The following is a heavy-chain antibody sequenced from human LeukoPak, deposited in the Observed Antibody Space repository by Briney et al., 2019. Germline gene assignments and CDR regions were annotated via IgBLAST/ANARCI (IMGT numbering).Heavy chain of an antibody. Sequence: PSETLSLTCAVYGGSFSGYYWSWIRPTPGKGLEWIGEVNHGGTTNYNPSLESRLSVSADTSKNQFSLDLNSVTAADTAIYYCARGWGTHGFDSWGRGTPVTVSS. J-gene: IGHJ4*02. D-gene: IGHD7-27*01. CDR1: GGSFSGYY. CDR3: ARGWGTHGFDS. CDR2: VNHGGTT. V-gene: IGHV4-34*01.